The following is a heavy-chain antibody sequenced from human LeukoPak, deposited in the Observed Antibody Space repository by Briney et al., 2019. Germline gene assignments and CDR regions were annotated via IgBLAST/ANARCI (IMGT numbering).Heavy chain of an antibody. D-gene: IGHD3-3*01. Sequence: SVKVSCKASGGTFSTYAISWVRQAPGQALEWMGGIIPIFGTANYAQKFQCKVTITADESTSTAYMELSSLRSEDTAVYYCARERRESITIFGVVNHPFDYWGQGTLVTVSS. CDR2: IIPIFGTA. V-gene: IGHV1-69*13. CDR3: ARERRESITIFGVVNHPFDY. CDR1: GGTFSTYA. J-gene: IGHJ4*02.